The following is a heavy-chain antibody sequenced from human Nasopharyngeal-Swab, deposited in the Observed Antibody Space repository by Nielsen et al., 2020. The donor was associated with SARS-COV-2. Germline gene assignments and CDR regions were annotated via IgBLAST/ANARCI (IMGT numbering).Heavy chain of an antibody. D-gene: IGHD6-6*01. J-gene: IGHJ5*02. CDR2: IYYSGST. CDR1: GGSIRSYY. V-gene: IGHV4-59*01. CDR3: ARSKAAHNWFDP. Sequence: SETLSLTCNVHGGSIRSYYWSWIRQPPGKGREWIGYIYYSGSTNYNPSLKSRVTISVDTSKNQFSLKLSSLTAADTAVYYCARSKAAHNWFDPWGQGTLVTVSS.